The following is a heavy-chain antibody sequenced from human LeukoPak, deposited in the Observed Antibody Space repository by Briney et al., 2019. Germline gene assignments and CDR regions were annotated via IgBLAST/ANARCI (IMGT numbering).Heavy chain of an antibody. CDR1: GFTFSSYA. Sequence: GGSLRLSCAASGFTFSSYAMHWVRQAPGKGLELVAVISYDGSNKYYADSVKGRFTISRDNSKNTLYLRMNSLRAEDTAVYYCARAPYSSSWYLFDPWGQGTLVTVSS. CDR2: ISYDGSNK. D-gene: IGHD6-13*01. CDR3: ARAPYSSSWYLFDP. V-gene: IGHV3-30-3*01. J-gene: IGHJ5*02.